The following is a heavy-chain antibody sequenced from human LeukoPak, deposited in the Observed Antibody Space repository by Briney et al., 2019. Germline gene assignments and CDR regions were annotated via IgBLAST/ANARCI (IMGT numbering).Heavy chain of an antibody. CDR3: AKDFNWAFDY. CDR1: GFTFSHYG. J-gene: IGHJ4*02. CDR2: IRYDESDK. Sequence: GGSLRLSCATSGFTFSHYGMHWVRQAPGRGLDWVAHIRYDESDKYYADSVKGRFTISRDISKNTVYLQMNSLRVEDTAVYYCAKDFNWAFDYWGQGTLVTVSS. D-gene: IGHD1-1*01. V-gene: IGHV3-30*02.